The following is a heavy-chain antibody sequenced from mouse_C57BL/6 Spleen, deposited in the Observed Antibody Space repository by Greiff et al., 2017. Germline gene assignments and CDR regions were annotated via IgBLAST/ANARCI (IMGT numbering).Heavy chain of an antibody. Sequence: VQLQQSGAELVKPGASVKLSCKASGYTFTEYTIHWVKQRPGQGLEWIGWFYPGSGSIKYNEKFKDKATLTADTSSSTVYMELSRLTSEDSAVYFCDKREGPYGDDANAMDYWGQGTSVTVSS. D-gene: IGHD2-2*01. CDR1: GYTFTEYT. CDR3: DKREGPYGDDANAMDY. V-gene: IGHV1-62-2*01. CDR2: FYPGSGSI. J-gene: IGHJ4*01.